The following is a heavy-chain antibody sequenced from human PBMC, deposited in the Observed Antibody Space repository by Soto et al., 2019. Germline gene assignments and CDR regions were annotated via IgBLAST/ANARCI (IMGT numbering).Heavy chain of an antibody. CDR2: IYYSGST. J-gene: IGHJ5*02. CDR1: GDSISNYY. CDR3: ARGVGSGSLHWFDP. D-gene: IGHD3-10*01. V-gene: IGHV4-59*01. Sequence: QVQLQESGPGLVKPSETLSLTCTVSGDSISNYYWNWIRHPPGKGLEWIGHIYYSGSTNYNPSLKSRVSISVDTSKTQFSLKLSSVTAADTAVYYGARGVGSGSLHWFDPWGQGTLVTVSS.